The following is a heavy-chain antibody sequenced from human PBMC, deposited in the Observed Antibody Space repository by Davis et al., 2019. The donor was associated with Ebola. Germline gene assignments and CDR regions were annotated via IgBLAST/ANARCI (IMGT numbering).Heavy chain of an antibody. V-gene: IGHV3-23*01. CDR1: GFTFSLYA. CDR2: ISGSST. Sequence: GESLKISCAASGFTFSLYAMTWVRQAPGKGLEWVSGISGSSTYYADSVTGRFTISRDNSKNTVYLQMTSLRAEDTAIYYCEKEVSNHLGQGTRVTVSS. D-gene: IGHD5/OR15-5a*01. CDR3: EKEVSNH. J-gene: IGHJ4*02.